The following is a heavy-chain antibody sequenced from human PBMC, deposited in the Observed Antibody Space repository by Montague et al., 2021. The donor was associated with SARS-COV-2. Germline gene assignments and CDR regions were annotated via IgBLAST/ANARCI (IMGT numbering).Heavy chain of an antibody. CDR3: ARAQKTISGMLIPPYYIAF. J-gene: IGHJ4*02. Sequence: SETLSLACSVSGHSIWSSDGWTWVRQPPGKGLEWIGEIYHSGSITYNPSLKSRVTISADKSKNQFSLTLTSLTAADTAVYYCARAQKTISGMLIPPYYIAFWGQGTLVTVSS. V-gene: IGHV4-4*02. D-gene: IGHD3-3*01. CDR2: IYHSGSI. CDR1: GHSIWSSDG.